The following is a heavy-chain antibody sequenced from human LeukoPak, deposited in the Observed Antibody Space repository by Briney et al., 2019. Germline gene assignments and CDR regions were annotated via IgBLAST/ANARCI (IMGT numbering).Heavy chain of an antibody. CDR3: ARLGNYYDSSGYFDY. Sequence: SETLSLTCTVSGGSISSYYWSWIRQPAGKGLEWIGRIYTSGSTNYNPYLKSRVTMSVEKSKTQFSLKLSSVTAAGTAVYYCARLGNYYDSSGYFDYWGQGTLVTVSS. V-gene: IGHV4-4*07. CDR1: GGSISSYY. CDR2: IYTSGST. J-gene: IGHJ4*02. D-gene: IGHD3-22*01.